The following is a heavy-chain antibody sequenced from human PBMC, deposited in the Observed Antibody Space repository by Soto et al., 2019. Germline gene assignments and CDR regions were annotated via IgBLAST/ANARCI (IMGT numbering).Heavy chain of an antibody. D-gene: IGHD2-21*01. Sequence: QVQLVQSGAEVKKPGASVKVSCKASGYTFTSYAMHWVRQAPGQRLEWMGWINAGNGNTKYSQKFQGSVTITRDTSASTDYMELSSLRSEDTAVYYSARVPGYSIGDLWGRGTLVTVSS. CDR3: ARVPGYSIGDL. CDR1: GYTFTSYA. CDR2: INAGNGNT. V-gene: IGHV1-3*01. J-gene: IGHJ2*01.